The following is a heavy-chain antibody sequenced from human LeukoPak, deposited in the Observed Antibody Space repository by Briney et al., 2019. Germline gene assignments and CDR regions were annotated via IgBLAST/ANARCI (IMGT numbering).Heavy chain of an antibody. V-gene: IGHV4-31*02. CDR3: ARAERDYFGSGPFDL. CDR2: IFSNGGT. J-gene: IGHJ4*02. CDR1: GFPFSSYAMH. Sequence: LRLSCSASGFPFSSYAMHWVRQPPGKGLEWLGYIFSNGGTYYNPSLESRLSISGDSSKTQFSLRLTSVTAADTAVYYCARAERDYFGSGPFDLWGQGTLVTVSS. D-gene: IGHD3-10*01.